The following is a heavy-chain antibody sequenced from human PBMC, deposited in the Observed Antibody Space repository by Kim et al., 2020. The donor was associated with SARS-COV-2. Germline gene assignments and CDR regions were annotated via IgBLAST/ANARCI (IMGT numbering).Heavy chain of an antibody. Sequence: TTYHPTLKSRVTISVDKTKNQFSLKLSSVSAADTAVYYCARKEHGSYFDYWGQGTLVTVSS. V-gene: IGHV4-4*02. J-gene: IGHJ4*02. CDR3: ARKEHGSYFDY. CDR2: T. D-gene: IGHD3-10*01.